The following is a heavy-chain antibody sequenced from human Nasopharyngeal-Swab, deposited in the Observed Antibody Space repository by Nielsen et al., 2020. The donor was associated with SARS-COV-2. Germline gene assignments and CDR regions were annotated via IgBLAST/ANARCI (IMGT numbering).Heavy chain of an antibody. J-gene: IGHJ3*02. V-gene: IGHV3-49*01. CDR1: GFTFGDYA. D-gene: IGHD1-26*01. Sequence: GESLKISCTTSGFTFGDYAMSWFRQAPGKGLEWVGFISSNTYGGAPEYAASVKGRFTISRDGAESIAYLQMNSLETEDTGVYYCARSVGSFYGQGAFDIWGQGTMVTVSS. CDR3: ARSVGSFYGQGAFDI. CDR2: ISSNTYGGAP.